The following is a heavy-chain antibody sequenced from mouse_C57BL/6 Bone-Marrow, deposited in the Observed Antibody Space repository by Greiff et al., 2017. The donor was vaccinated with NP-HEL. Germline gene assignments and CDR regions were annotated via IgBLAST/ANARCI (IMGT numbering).Heavy chain of an antibody. V-gene: IGHV5-9-1*02. CDR3: TRGPAQAKGFAY. CDR2: ISSGGDYI. J-gene: IGHJ3*01. D-gene: IGHD3-2*02. Sequence: EVQVVESWEGLVKPGGSLKLSCAASGFTFSSYAMSWVRQTPEKRLEWVAYISSGGDYIYYADTVKGRFTISRDNARNTLYLQMSSLKSEDTAMYYCTRGPAQAKGFAYWGQGTLVTVSA. CDR1: GFTFSSYA.